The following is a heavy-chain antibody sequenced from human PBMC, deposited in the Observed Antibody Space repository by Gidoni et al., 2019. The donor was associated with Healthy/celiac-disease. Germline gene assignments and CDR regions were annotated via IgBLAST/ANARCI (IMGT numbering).Heavy chain of an antibody. CDR1: GFTFSSYA. CDR3: AKPVGATKYYFDY. J-gene: IGHJ4*02. CDR2: ISGSGGST. D-gene: IGHD1-26*01. V-gene: IGHV3-23*01. Sequence: EVQLLESGGGLVQPGGSLRLSCAASGFTFSSYAMSWVRQAPGKGLGWVSAISGSGGSTYYADSVKGRFTISRDNSKNTLYLQMNSLRAEDTAVYYCAKPVGATKYYFDYWGQGTLVTVSS.